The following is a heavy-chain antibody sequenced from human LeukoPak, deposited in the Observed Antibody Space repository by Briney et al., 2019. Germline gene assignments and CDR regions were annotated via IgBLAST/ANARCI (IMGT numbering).Heavy chain of an antibody. Sequence: GGSLGLSCAASGFTFSNYAMSWVRQAPGKGLEWVSSMSGSGGSTYYADSVKGRFTISRDNSKNTLYLQMNNLRAEDTALYYCAKNQGQWLVPVDYWGQGTLVTVSS. J-gene: IGHJ4*02. CDR1: GFTFSNYA. D-gene: IGHD6-19*01. V-gene: IGHV3-23*01. CDR2: MSGSGGST. CDR3: AKNQGQWLVPVDY.